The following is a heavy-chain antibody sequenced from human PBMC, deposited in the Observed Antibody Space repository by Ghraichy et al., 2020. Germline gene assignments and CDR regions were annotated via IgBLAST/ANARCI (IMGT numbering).Heavy chain of an antibody. V-gene: IGHV3-23*01. CDR3: ANMGDGYKSPGG. CDR1: GFTFSSYA. D-gene: IGHD5-24*01. Sequence: GGSLRLSCAASGFTFSSYAMSWVRQAPGKGLEWVSAISGSGGSTYYADSVKGRFTISRDNSKNTLYLQMNSLRAEDTAVYYCANMGDGYKSPGGWGQGTLVTVSS. CDR2: ISGSGGST. J-gene: IGHJ4*02.